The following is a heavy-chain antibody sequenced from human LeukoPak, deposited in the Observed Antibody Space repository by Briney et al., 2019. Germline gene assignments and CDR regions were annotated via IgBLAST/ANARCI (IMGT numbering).Heavy chain of an antibody. CDR3: ARGQSAYDPYFDY. Sequence: SGGSLRLSCAASGFTVSSNYMSWVRQAPGKGLEWVSSISTSTSYIYYADSVKGRFTISRDNAKNSLYLQMNSLRAEDTAVYYCARGQSAYDPYFDYWGQGTLVTVSS. V-gene: IGHV3-21*01. CDR1: GFTVSSNY. CDR2: ISTSTSYI. D-gene: IGHD5-12*01. J-gene: IGHJ4*02.